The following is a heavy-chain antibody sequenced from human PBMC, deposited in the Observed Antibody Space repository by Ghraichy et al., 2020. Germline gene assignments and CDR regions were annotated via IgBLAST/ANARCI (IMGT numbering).Heavy chain of an antibody. CDR3: AREGGSYGGGGMDV. Sequence: GGSLRLSCAASGFTFSSHSMNWVRQAPGKGLEWVSSISSSSSYIYYADSVKGRFTISRDNAKNSLYLQMNSLRDEDTAVYYCAREGGSYGGGGMDVWGQGTTVTVSS. CDR1: GFTFSSHS. CDR2: ISSSSSYI. J-gene: IGHJ6*02. D-gene: IGHD1-26*01. V-gene: IGHV3-21*01.